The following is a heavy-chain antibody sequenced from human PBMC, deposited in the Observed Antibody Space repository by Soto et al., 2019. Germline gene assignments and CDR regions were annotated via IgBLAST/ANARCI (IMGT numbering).Heavy chain of an antibody. CDR3: AAVRQYYYGMDV. CDR2: ISYDGSNK. CDR1: GFTFSSYA. J-gene: IGHJ6*02. V-gene: IGHV3-30-3*01. Sequence: GGSLRLSCAASGFTFSSYAMRWVRQAPGKGLEWVAVISYDGSNKYYADSVKGRFTISRDNSKNTLYLQMNSLRAEDTAAYYCAAVRQYYYGMDVWGQGTTVTVSS.